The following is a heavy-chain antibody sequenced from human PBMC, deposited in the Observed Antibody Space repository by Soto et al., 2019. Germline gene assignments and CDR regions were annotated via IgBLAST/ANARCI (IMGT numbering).Heavy chain of an antibody. D-gene: IGHD2-2*01. CDR2: IIPIFGTA. V-gene: IGHV1-69*12. Sequence: QVQLVQSGAEVKKPGFSVKVSCKASGGTFSSYAISWVRQAPGQGLEWMGGIIPIFGTANYAQKFQGRVTITADESTSTADMELSSLRSEDTAVYYCARKVGLVPAAPFDYWGQGTLVTVSS. J-gene: IGHJ4*02. CDR1: GGTFSSYA. CDR3: ARKVGLVPAAPFDY.